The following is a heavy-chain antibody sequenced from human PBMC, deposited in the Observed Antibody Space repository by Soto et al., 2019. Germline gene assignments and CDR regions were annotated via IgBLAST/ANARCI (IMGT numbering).Heavy chain of an antibody. CDR3: ATANWSHHYFDP. CDR1: GGSFSGYY. V-gene: IGHV4-34*01. CDR2: INHSGST. Sequence: QVRLQQWGTGLLKSSETLSLTCAVYGGSFSGYYWSWLRQPPGKGLEWIGEINHSGSTNYNPSLKSRVTILVDTSKNQFSLKVTSVTAADTAVYYCATANWSHHYFDPWGQGTLVTVPS. D-gene: IGHD1-1*01. J-gene: IGHJ5*02.